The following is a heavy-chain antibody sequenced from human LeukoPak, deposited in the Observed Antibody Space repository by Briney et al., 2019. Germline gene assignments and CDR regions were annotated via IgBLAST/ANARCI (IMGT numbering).Heavy chain of an antibody. Sequence: PSETLSLTCAVYGGSFSGYYWSCIRQPPRKGRECIVEINHSGTTNYNPSLKSRVTISVDTSKNQFSLKLSSVTAADTAVYYCARRYPLYYYGSGSYPFDYWGQGTLVTVSS. D-gene: IGHD3-10*01. J-gene: IGHJ4*02. CDR3: ARRYPLYYYGSGSYPFDY. CDR2: INHSGTT. V-gene: IGHV4-34*01. CDR1: GGSFSGYY.